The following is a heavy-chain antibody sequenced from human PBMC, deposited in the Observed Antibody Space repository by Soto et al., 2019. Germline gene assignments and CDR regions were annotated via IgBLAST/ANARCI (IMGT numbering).Heavy chain of an antibody. J-gene: IGHJ4*02. CDR2: IRSKAYGGTT. CDR3: TRDGRNSGYPRPAF. D-gene: IGHD5-12*01. Sequence: GKGLEWVGFIRSKAYGGTTEHAASVKGRFTISRDDSKSIAYLQMNSLKAEDTAVYHCTRDGRNSGYPRPAFWGQGTLVTVSS. V-gene: IGHV3-49*02.